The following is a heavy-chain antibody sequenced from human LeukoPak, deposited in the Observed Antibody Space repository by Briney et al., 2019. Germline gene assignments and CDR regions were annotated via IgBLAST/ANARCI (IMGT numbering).Heavy chain of an antibody. D-gene: IGHD1-26*01. J-gene: IGHJ6*02. CDR3: ARRRSGRLSYYYGMDV. CDR1: GYTFTSYD. CDR2: MNPNSGST. V-gene: IGHV1-8*01. Sequence: ASVKVSCKASGYTFTSYDINWVRQATGQGLEWMGWMNPNSGSTGYAQKFQGRVTMTRNTSISTAYMELSSLRSEDTAVYYCARRRSGRLSYYYGMDVWGQGTTVTVPS.